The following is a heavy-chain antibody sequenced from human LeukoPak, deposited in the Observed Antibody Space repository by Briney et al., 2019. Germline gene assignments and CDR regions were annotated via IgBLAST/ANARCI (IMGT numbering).Heavy chain of an antibody. V-gene: IGHV1-8*03. Sequence: GASVKVSCKASGYTFTSYGISWVRQAPGQGLEWMGWMNPNSGNTGYAQKFQGRVTITRNTFISTAYMELSSLRSEDTAVYYCARGAVTTPSYYYYYYYMDVWGKGATVTVSS. CDR1: GYTFTSYG. D-gene: IGHD4-17*01. CDR2: MNPNSGNT. CDR3: ARGAVTTPSYYYYYYYMDV. J-gene: IGHJ6*03.